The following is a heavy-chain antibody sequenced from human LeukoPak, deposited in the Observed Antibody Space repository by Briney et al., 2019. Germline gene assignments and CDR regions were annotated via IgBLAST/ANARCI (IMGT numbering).Heavy chain of an antibody. CDR1: GFTFSSYA. CDR3: AKAGYSSSFTDH. V-gene: IGHV3-21*01. D-gene: IGHD6-13*01. Sequence: GGSLRLSCAASGFTFSSYAMNWVRQAPGKGLEWVSSISSSSSYIYYADSVKGRFTISRDNAKNSLYLQMNSLRAEDTAVYYCAKAGYSSSFTDHWGQGTLVTVSS. J-gene: IGHJ4*02. CDR2: ISSSSSYI.